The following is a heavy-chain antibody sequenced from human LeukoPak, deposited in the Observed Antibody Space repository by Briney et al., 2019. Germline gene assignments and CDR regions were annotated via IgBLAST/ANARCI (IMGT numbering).Heavy chain of an antibody. Sequence: GGSLRLSCAASGFTFSSYGMHWVRQAPGKGLEWVAVISFDGSDKYYADSVKGRFTISTDISKNTLYLEMNILRADDTAMYYCARAQLEYCSTTSCYVFDSWGQGTLVTVSS. CDR2: ISFDGSDK. CDR1: GFTFSSYG. J-gene: IGHJ4*02. D-gene: IGHD2-2*01. V-gene: IGHV3-30*19. CDR3: ARAQLEYCSTTSCYVFDS.